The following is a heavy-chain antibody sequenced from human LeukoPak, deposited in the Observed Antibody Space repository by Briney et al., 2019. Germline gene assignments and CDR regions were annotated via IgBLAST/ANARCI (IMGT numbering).Heavy chain of an antibody. D-gene: IGHD2-8*01. J-gene: IGHJ3*02. CDR1: GFTFSSYS. CDR2: ISSSSSTI. Sequence: GGSLRLSCAASGFTFSSYSMNWVRQAPGKGLEWVSYISSSSSTIYYADSVKGRFTISRDNAKNSLYLQMNSLRAEDTAVYYCARDPSVYATSDAFDIWGQGTMVTVSS. V-gene: IGHV3-48*01. CDR3: ARDPSVYATSDAFDI.